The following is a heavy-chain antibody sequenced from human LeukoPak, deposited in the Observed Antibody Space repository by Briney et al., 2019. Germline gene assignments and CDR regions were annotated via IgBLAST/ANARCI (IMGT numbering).Heavy chain of an antibody. J-gene: IGHJ4*02. CDR3: ARQPPYCSGSSCYYFDS. V-gene: IGHV4-39*01. Sequence: SETLSLTCTVSRGSISGSSCCWAWIRQPPGKGLEWIGSICYSERAYYNPSLKSRVTISADTSKNQFSLKLSSVTAADTAVYYCARQPPYCSGSSCYYFDSWGQGTLVTVSS. D-gene: IGHD2-15*01. CDR1: RGSISGSSCC. CDR2: ICYSERA.